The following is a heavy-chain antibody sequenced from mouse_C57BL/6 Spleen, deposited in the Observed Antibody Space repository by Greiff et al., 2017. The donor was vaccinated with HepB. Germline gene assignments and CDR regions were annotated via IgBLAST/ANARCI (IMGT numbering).Heavy chain of an antibody. D-gene: IGHD2-1*01. CDR1: GYTFTDYE. Sequence: QVQLQQSGAELVRPGASVTLSCKASGYTFTDYEMHWVKQTPVHGLEWIGAIDPETGGTAYNQKFKGKAILTADKSSSTAYMELRSLTSEDSAVYYGTRRIYYSMYYFDYWGQGTTLTVSS. J-gene: IGHJ2*01. CDR2: IDPETGGT. CDR3: TRRIYYSMYYFDY. V-gene: IGHV1-15*01.